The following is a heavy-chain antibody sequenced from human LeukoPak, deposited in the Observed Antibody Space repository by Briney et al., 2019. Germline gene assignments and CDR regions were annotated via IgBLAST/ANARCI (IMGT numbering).Heavy chain of an antibody. D-gene: IGHD3-22*01. Sequence: ASVKVSCKASGYTFTGYYMHWVRQAPGQGLEWMGWINPNSGGTNYTEKFQGRVTMTRDTSISTAYMELSRLRSDDTAVYYCARVHSGYYYQMLDYWGQGTLVTVSS. CDR3: ARVHSGYYYQMLDY. J-gene: IGHJ4*02. V-gene: IGHV1-2*02. CDR2: INPNSGGT. CDR1: GYTFTGYY.